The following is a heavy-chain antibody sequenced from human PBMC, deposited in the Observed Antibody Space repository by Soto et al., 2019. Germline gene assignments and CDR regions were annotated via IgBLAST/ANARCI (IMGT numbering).Heavy chain of an antibody. J-gene: IGHJ4*02. D-gene: IGHD3-10*01. CDR2: IYYSGST. Sequence: SETLSLTCTVSGGSISSSSYYWGWIRQPPGKGPEWIGSIYYSGSTYYNPSLKSRVTISVDTSKNQFSLKLSSATAADTAVFYCARHGHPVATMDPVVYYWRKGTLVPVS. V-gene: IGHV4-39*01. CDR1: GGSISSSSYY. CDR3: ARHGHPVATMDPVVYY.